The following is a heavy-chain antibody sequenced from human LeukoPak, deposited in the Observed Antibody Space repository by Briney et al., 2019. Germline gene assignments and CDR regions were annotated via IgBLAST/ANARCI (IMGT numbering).Heavy chain of an antibody. Sequence: PGGSLRLSCAASGFTFSSYSMNWVRQAPGKGLEWVSSISSSSSYIYYADSVKGRFTISRDNAKNSLYLQMNSLRAEDTAVYYCARGPGDNYGMDVWGQGTTATVSS. D-gene: IGHD3-9*01. V-gene: IGHV3-21*01. CDR3: ARGPGDNYGMDV. J-gene: IGHJ6*02. CDR2: ISSSSSYI. CDR1: GFTFSSYS.